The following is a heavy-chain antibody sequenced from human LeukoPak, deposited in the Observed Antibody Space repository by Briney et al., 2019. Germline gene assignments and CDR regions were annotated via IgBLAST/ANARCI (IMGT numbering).Heavy chain of an antibody. J-gene: IGHJ6*03. CDR1: GFTFSSYE. V-gene: IGHV3-21*05. D-gene: IGHD5-18*01. CDR2: ISSSSSYI. Sequence: PGGSLRLSCAASGFTFSSYEMNWVRQAPGKGLEWVSYISSSSSYIYYADSVKGRFTISRDNAKNSLYLQMNSLRAEDTAVYYCARVYSYDSPMGYMDVWGKGTTVTVSS. CDR3: ARVYSYDSPMGYMDV.